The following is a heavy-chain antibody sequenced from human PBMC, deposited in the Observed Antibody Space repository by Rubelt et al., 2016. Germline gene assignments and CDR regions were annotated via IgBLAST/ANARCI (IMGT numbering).Heavy chain of an antibody. CDR2: IWYDGSNK. CDR3: SRALEY. J-gene: IGHJ4*02. V-gene: IGHV3-33*08. CDR1: GFSFSINA. Sequence: QVELVESGGGVVQPGGSLRLSCAASGFSFSINAMHWVRQAPGKGLEWVALIWYDGSNKYYADSVKGRFTISRDNAKNSVYLQMNSRRAEDTAVYYCSRALEYLGQGTLVTVSS.